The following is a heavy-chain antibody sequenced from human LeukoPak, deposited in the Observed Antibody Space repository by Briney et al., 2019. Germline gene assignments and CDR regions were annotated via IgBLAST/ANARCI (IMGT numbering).Heavy chain of an antibody. CDR2: ISYDGSNK. CDR3: AKDARPAYCGGDCYSQSYYFDY. V-gene: IGHV3-30*04. D-gene: IGHD2-21*02. CDR1: GFTFSSYA. J-gene: IGHJ4*02. Sequence: GRSLRLSCAASGFTFSSYAMHWVRQSPGKGLEWVAVISYDGSNKYYADSVKGRFTISRDNSKNTLYLQMNSLRAEDTAVYYCAKDARPAYCGGDCYSQSYYFDYWGQGTLVTVSS.